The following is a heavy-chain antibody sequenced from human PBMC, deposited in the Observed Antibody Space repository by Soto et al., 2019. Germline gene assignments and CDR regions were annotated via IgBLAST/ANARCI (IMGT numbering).Heavy chain of an antibody. Sequence: RLSCAASGFTFSNYAMSWVRQAPGKGLEWVSGISGSGGSTYYADSVKGRFTISRDNSKNTLYLQMNSLRAEDTAVYYCAKDSRITMVRGVVIPPGYWGQGTLVTVSS. CDR3: AKDSRITMVRGVVIPPGY. J-gene: IGHJ4*02. V-gene: IGHV3-23*01. D-gene: IGHD3-10*01. CDR2: ISGSGGST. CDR1: GFTFSNYA.